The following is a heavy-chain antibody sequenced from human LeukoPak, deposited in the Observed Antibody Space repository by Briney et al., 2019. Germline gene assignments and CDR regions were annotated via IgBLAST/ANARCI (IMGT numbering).Heavy chain of an antibody. CDR3: ARDRPYTGGWRGFDY. Sequence: SVKVSCEASGGTFSRYAISRVRQAPGQGLEWMGGIIPMFGIANYAQKFQGRVTITADESTSTAYMELSSLRSEDTAVYYCARDRPYTGGWRGFDYWGQGTLVTVSS. J-gene: IGHJ4*02. D-gene: IGHD6-19*01. CDR2: IIPMFGIA. V-gene: IGHV1-69*13. CDR1: GGTFSRYA.